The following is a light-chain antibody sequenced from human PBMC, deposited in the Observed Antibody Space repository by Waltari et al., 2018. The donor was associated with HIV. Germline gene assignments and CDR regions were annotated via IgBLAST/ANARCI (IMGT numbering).Light chain of an antibody. V-gene: IGLV3-21*02. CDR1: NVGSNS. CDR3: HVWDSAGDGHV. CDR2: DDT. Sequence: SYVLTQSPSESVAPGQTARVTCGGQNVGSNSVHWYQQKAGQPPTLVLYDDTDRPSGIPERFSGSNSGNTSTLTISRVEVGDEADYYCHVWDSAGDGHVFGSGTKVTV. J-gene: IGLJ1*01.